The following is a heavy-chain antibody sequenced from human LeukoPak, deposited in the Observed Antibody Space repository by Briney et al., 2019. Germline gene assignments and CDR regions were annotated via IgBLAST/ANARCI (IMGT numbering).Heavy chain of an antibody. J-gene: IGHJ6*03. Sequence: GESLKISCKGSGYSFTSYWIGWVRQMPGKGLEWMGIIYPGDSDTRYSPSFQGQVTISADKSISTAYLQWSSLKASDTAMYYCARYSGSYPRSYYYYYYMDVWGKGTTVTVSS. V-gene: IGHV5-51*01. CDR3: ARYSGSYPRSYYYYYYMDV. CDR2: IYPGDSDT. D-gene: IGHD1-26*01. CDR1: GYSFTSYW.